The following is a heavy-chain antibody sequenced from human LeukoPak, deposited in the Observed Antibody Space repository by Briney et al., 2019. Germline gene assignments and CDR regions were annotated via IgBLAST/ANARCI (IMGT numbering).Heavy chain of an antibody. Sequence: PGKSLRLSCAASGFTFSAYGMHWVRQAPGKGLEWVAFIRHDERIRHYADSVKGRFTISRDNSKKTLSLQMNSLRLDDTALYYCAKFSYGDYVAWGQGTLVTVSS. V-gene: IGHV3-30*02. CDR1: GFTFSAYG. CDR2: IRHDERIR. D-gene: IGHD4-17*01. CDR3: AKFSYGDYVA. J-gene: IGHJ5*02.